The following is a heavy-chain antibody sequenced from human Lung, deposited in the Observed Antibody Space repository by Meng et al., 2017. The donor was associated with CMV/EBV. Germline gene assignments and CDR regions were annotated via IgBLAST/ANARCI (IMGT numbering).Heavy chain of an antibody. Sequence: FTFSDYYVGWSRQAPGMGLEWVSYISSSGNTVYYANSVKGRFTISRDNAKNSLYLQMNNLRAEDTAVYYCARDRFFLGWELRGCWFDSWGQGTLVTVSS. J-gene: IGHJ5*01. D-gene: IGHD3-3*01. CDR2: ISSSGNTV. V-gene: IGHV3-11*01. CDR1: FTFSDYY. CDR3: ARDRFFLGWELRGCWFDS.